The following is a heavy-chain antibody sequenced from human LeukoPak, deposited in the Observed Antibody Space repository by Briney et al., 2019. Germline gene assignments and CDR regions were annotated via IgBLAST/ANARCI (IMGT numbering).Heavy chain of an antibody. CDR3: ARGWGLMASLVS. CDR2: ISYDGSNK. D-gene: IGHD2-8*01. V-gene: IGHV3-30*04. J-gene: IGHJ4*02. CDR1: GFTFSSYA. Sequence: PGGSLRLSCAASGFTFSSYAMHWVRQAPGKGLEWVAVISYDGSNKYYADSVKGRFTISRDNSKNTLYLQMNSLRAEDTAVYYCARGWGLMASLVSWGQGTLVTVSS.